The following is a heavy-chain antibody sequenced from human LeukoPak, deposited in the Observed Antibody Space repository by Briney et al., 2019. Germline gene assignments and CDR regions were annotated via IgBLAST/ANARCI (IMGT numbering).Heavy chain of an antibody. V-gene: IGHV4-59*01. Sequence: SETLSLTCTVSGGSISSYYWSWIRQPPGKGLEWIGYIYYSGSTNYNPSLKSRVTISVDTSKNQFSLKLSSVTAADTAVYYCARDRSVVVTATDAFDIWGQGTMVTVSS. CDR3: ARDRSVVVTATDAFDI. CDR1: GGSISSYY. CDR2: IYYSGST. D-gene: IGHD2-21*02. J-gene: IGHJ3*02.